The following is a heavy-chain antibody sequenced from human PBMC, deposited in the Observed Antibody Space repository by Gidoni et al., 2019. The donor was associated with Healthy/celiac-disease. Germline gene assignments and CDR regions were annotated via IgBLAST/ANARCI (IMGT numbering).Heavy chain of an antibody. CDR1: GGSFSGYY. CDR3: ARGYSSGWLPFNY. Sequence: QVQLQQWGAGLLKPSETLSLTCAVNGGSFSGYYWSWIRQPPGKGLEWIGEINHSGSTNYNPSLKSRVTISVDTSKNQFSLKLSSVTAADTAVYYCARGYSSGWLPFNYWGQGTLVTVSS. CDR2: INHSGST. V-gene: IGHV4-34*01. J-gene: IGHJ4*02. D-gene: IGHD6-19*01.